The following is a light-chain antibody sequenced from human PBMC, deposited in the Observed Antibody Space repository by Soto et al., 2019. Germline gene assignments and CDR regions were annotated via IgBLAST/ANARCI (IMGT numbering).Light chain of an antibody. V-gene: IGKV1-39*01. CDR1: QNIQMY. J-gene: IGKJ1*01. CDR3: QQSYSNFWT. Sequence: DIQMTQSPSSLSASVGDRVIITCRASQNIQMYLNWYQQKPGEAPKLLISAASTLHTGVPSRFSGSGFATDFTLTISSLQPEDFATYYCQQSYSNFWTFDQGTKVDIK. CDR2: AAS.